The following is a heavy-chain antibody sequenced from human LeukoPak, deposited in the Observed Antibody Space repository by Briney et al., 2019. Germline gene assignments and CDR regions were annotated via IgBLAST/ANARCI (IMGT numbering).Heavy chain of an antibody. J-gene: IGHJ4*02. CDR3: AREGGPDRQFDY. Sequence: GGSLRLSCAAPGFTFDDYGMSWVRQAPGKGLEWVSGINWNGGSTGYAGSVKGRFTISRDNAKNSLYLQMNSLRAEDTALYYCAREGGPDRQFDYWGQGTLVTVSS. CDR2: INWNGGST. CDR1: GFTFDDYG. D-gene: IGHD3-16*01. V-gene: IGHV3-20*04.